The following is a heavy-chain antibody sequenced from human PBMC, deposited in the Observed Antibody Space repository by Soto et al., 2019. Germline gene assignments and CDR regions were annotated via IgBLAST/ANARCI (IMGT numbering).Heavy chain of an antibody. CDR2: INPNSGGT. CDR3: ARDRLWFGQSYYYYGMDV. V-gene: IGHV1-2*04. CDR1: GYTFTSYD. Sequence: ASVKVSCKASGYTFTSYDINWVRQATGQGLEWMGWINPNSGGTNYAQKFQGWVTMTRDTSISTAYMELSRLRSDDTAVYYCARDRLWFGQSYYYYGMDVWGQGTTVTVS. J-gene: IGHJ6*02. D-gene: IGHD3-10*01.